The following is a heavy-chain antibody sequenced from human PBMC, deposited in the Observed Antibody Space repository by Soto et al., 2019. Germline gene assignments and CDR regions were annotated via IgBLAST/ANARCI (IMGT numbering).Heavy chain of an antibody. CDR2: IIPVFRTS. V-gene: IGHV1-69*18. D-gene: IGHD3-16*01. CDR1: GVTFSSYA. CDR3: AKDGSWDGGGGES. J-gene: IGHJ4*02. Sequence: QVQLVQSGAEVKKPGSSVKVSCSASGVTFSSYAFTWVRQAPGQGLEWMGNIIPVFRTSTYAQRFQGRLTISADESTNTVSMELSSLSSADTAVYFCAKDGSWDGGGGESWGQGTLVIVSS.